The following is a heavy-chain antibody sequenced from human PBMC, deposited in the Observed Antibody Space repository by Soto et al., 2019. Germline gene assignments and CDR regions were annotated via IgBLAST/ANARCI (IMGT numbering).Heavy chain of an antibody. CDR1: GFTFDDYA. J-gene: IGHJ4*02. CDR3: AKESHNDCSSTSCWTGYFDY. CDR2: ISGDGGST. D-gene: IGHD2-2*01. Sequence: GGSLRLSCAASGFTFDDYAMHWVRQAPGKGLEWVSLISGDGGSTYYADSVKGRFTISRDNSKNSLYLQMNSLRTEDTALYYCAKESHNDCSSTSCWTGYFDYWGQGTLVTVSS. V-gene: IGHV3-43*02.